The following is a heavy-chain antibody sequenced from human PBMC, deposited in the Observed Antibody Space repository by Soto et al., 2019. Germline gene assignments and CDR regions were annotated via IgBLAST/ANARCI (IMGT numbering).Heavy chain of an antibody. CDR2: IYYSGST. Sequence: QVQLQESGPGLVKPSQTLSLTCTVSGGSISSGGYYWSWIRQHPGKGLEWIGYIYYSGSTYYNPSLKSRVTISVDTSKNQFSLKQSSVTAADTAVYYCVRVTGYYDSSAPHSWFDPWGQGTLVTVSS. CDR1: GGSISSGGYY. V-gene: IGHV4-31*03. CDR3: VRVTGYYDSSAPHSWFDP. D-gene: IGHD3-22*01. J-gene: IGHJ5*02.